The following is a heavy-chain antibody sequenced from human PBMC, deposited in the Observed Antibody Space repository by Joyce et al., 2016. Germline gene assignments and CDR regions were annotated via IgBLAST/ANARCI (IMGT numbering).Heavy chain of an antibody. V-gene: IGHV1-69*12. D-gene: IGHD1-14*01. J-gene: IGHJ6*02. Sequence: QVLLVQSGAAVKRPGSSLRVSCKSSGGDFSNYTVNWLRQAPGQRLEWMGGIIPFLGAAKYAEDFQGRVTLTADQSTRTAYLELSSLTSADTAVYYCARGGTSSDHYVFYTLDVWGPGTTVIVSS. CDR1: GGDFSNYT. CDR2: IIPFLGAA. CDR3: ARGGTSSDHYVFYTLDV.